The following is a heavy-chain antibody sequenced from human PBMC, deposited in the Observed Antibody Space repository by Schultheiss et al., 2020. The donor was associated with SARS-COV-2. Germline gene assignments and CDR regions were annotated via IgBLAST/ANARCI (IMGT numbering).Heavy chain of an antibody. J-gene: IGHJ2*01. CDR3: ARDRYDFWSGYVSYWYFDL. Sequence: SVKVSCKASGGTFSSYAISWVRQAPGQGLEWMGGIIPIFGTANYAQKFQGRVTITADESTSTAYMELSSLRTEDTAVYYCARDRYDFWSGYVSYWYFDLWGRGTLVTVSS. CDR2: IIPIFGTA. V-gene: IGHV1-69*13. CDR1: GGTFSSYA. D-gene: IGHD3-3*01.